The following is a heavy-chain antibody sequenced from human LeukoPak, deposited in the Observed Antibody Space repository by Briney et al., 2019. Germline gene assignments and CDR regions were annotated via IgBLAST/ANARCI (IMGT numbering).Heavy chain of an antibody. CDR2: INHLGST. CDR3: ARGGYNIDWMKDAPAN. Sequence: SETLSLPCGVYGGSFSGYYYNWIRQSPGKGLEWIAEINHLGSTNYNPSLKSRVAISIDTSKSQFSLRLSSVTAADTAVYYCARGGYNIDWMKDAPANWGQGTLVTVSS. CDR1: GGSFSGYY. V-gene: IGHV4-34*01. D-gene: IGHD3-9*01. J-gene: IGHJ4*02.